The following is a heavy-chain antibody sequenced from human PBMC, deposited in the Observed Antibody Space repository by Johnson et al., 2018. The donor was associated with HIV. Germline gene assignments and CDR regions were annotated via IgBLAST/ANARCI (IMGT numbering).Heavy chain of an antibody. D-gene: IGHD3-3*01. CDR1: GFTVSSNY. V-gene: IGHV3-53*01. CDR3: ERGSWGTIFGVVITDAFDI. J-gene: IGHJ3*02. Sequence: EVQLVESGGGLVQPGGSLRLSCAASGFTVSSNYMSWVRQAPGKGLEWVSVIYSGGSTYYADSVKGRFTISRDNSKNTLYLQMNSLSAEDTAVYYCERGSWGTIFGVVITDAFDIWGQGTMVTVSS. CDR2: IYSGGST.